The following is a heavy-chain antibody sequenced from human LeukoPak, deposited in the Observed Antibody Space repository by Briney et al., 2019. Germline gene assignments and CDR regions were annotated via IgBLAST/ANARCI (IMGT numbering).Heavy chain of an antibody. D-gene: IGHD6-19*01. J-gene: IGHJ4*02. CDR1: GGTFSSYA. Sequence: ASVKVSCKASGGTFSSYAISWVRQATGQGLEWMGGIIPIFGTANYAQKFQGRVAITADESTSTAYMELSSLRSEDTAVYYCAREAGYSSGWFEYFDYWGQGTLVTVSS. CDR3: AREAGYSSGWFEYFDY. V-gene: IGHV1-69*13. CDR2: IIPIFGTA.